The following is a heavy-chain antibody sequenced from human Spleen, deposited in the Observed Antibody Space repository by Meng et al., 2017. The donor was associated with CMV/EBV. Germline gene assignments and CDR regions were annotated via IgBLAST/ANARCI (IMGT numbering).Heavy chain of an antibody. V-gene: IGHV4-39*07. CDR3: ARDDFWSGPSGASNFFDY. Sequence: GSLRLSCTVSGDSISSSSNYWGWIRQPPGKGFEWIGSIHYSGRTYYNPSLKSRVIISVDTSKNRFSLKLSSVTAADTAIYYCARDDFWSGPSGASNFFDYWGQGTLVTVSS. J-gene: IGHJ4*02. D-gene: IGHD3-3*01. CDR2: IHYSGRT. CDR1: GDSISSSSNY.